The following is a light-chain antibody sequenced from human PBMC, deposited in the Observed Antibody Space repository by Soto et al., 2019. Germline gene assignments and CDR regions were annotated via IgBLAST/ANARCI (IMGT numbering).Light chain of an antibody. Sequence: QSVLTQPPSVSGAPGQRVTISCTGSSSNIGAGYDVHWYQQLPGTAPKLHIYANSNRPSGVPGRFSGSKSGTSASLAITGLQAEDEADYYCQSYDSSLSGYVFGPGTKVTVL. CDR3: QSYDSSLSGYV. CDR2: ANS. J-gene: IGLJ1*01. CDR1: SSNIGAGYD. V-gene: IGLV1-40*01.